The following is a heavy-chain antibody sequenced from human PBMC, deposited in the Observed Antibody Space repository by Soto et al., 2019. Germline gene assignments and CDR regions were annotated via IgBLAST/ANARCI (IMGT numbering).Heavy chain of an antibody. J-gene: IGHJ4*02. D-gene: IGHD3-22*01. V-gene: IGHV3-7*01. Sequence: GGSLRLSCATSGFTFSSYWMSWVRQAPGKGLEWVANIKQDGSEKYYVDSVKGRFTISRDNAKNSLYLQMNSLRAEDTAVYYCARGLYYYDSSGYYGNWGQGTLVTVSS. CDR2: IKQDGSEK. CDR3: ARGLYYYDSSGYYGN. CDR1: GFTFSSYW.